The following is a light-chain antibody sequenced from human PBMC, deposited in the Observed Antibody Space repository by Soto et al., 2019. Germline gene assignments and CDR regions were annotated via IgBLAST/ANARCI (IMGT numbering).Light chain of an antibody. CDR1: QSVNLN. J-gene: IGKJ3*01. CDR3: HHYNSWPRGT. V-gene: IGKV3-15*01. CDR2: GAS. Sequence: ELMMTQSPGTLSVSPGEGATISCTASQSVNLNLAWYQQKPGQPPRILLHGASTRATGIPVRFRGSGSGTEVTLAISSLQSEDCLVYYCHHYNSWPRGTFGSGAKGAIK.